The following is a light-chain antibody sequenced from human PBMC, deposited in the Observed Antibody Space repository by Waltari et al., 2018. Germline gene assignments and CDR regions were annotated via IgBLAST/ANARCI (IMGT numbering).Light chain of an antibody. CDR1: YIGSKS. Sequence: SYVLTQTPSVSVAPGETARITCGGDYIGSKSVHWYQRKPGQAPGLVIYYDSDRPSGIPERFSGSNSGNTATLTISRVEGDDEADFYCQVWDKSTDYAVFGGGTKLTVL. V-gene: IGLV3-21*04. CDR3: QVWDKSTDYAV. CDR2: YDS. J-gene: IGLJ3*02.